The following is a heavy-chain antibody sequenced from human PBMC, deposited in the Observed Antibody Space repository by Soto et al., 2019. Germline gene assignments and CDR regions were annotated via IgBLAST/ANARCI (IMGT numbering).Heavy chain of an antibody. CDR1: GFTFSSYS. D-gene: IGHD6-13*01. V-gene: IGHV3-21*01. Sequence: GSLRLSCAASGFTFSSYSMNWVRQAPGKGLEWVSSISSSSSYIYYADSVKGRFTISRDSAKNSLYLQMNSLRAEDTAVYYCARDDLSYSSSWTYYYYGMDVWGQGTTVTVSS. J-gene: IGHJ6*02. CDR2: ISSSSSYI. CDR3: ARDDLSYSSSWTYYYYGMDV.